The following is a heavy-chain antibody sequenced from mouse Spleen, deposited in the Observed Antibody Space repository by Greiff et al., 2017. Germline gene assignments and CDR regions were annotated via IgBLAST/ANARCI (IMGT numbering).Heavy chain of an antibody. V-gene: IGHV5-4*02. CDR1: GFTFSDYY. D-gene: IGHD2-10*02. Sequence: EVHLVESGGGLVKPGGSLKLSCAASGFTFSDYYMYWVRQTPEKRLEWVATISDGGSYTYYPDSVKGRFTISRDNAKNNLYLQMSSLKSEDTAMYYCARDPYGNYWYFDVWGAGTTVTVSS. J-gene: IGHJ1*01. CDR3: ARDPYGNYWYFDV. CDR2: ISDGGSYT.